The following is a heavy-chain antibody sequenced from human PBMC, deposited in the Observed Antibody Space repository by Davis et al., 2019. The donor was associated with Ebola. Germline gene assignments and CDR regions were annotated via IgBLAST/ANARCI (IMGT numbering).Heavy chain of an antibody. D-gene: IGHD1-26*01. V-gene: IGHV4-39*01. CDR3: ARQGAPYSAPAN. Sequence: SETLSLTCTVSGGSISSSSYYWGWIRQPPGKGLEWIGSIYYSGSTYYNPSLKSRVTISVDTSKNQFSLKLSSVTAADTAMYYCARQGAPYSAPANWGQGTLVTVSS. CDR1: GGSISSSSYY. CDR2: IYYSGST. J-gene: IGHJ4*02.